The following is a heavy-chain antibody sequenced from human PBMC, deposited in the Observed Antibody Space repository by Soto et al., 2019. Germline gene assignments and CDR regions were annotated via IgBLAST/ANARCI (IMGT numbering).Heavy chain of an antibody. CDR2: IYYSGST. V-gene: IGHV4-59*08. Sequence: ASETLSLTCTFSGGSISSYYWSWIRQPPGKGLEWIGYIYYSGSTNYNPSLKSRVTISVDTSKNQFSLKLSSVTAADTAVYYCARRGYCSSTSCYAGLNDAFDIWGQGTMVTVSS. CDR1: GGSISSYY. J-gene: IGHJ3*02. D-gene: IGHD2-2*01. CDR3: ARRGYCSSTSCYAGLNDAFDI.